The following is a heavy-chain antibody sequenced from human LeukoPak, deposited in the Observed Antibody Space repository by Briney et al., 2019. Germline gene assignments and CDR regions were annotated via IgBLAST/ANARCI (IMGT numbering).Heavy chain of an antibody. D-gene: IGHD2-15*01. Sequence: SVKVSCKAPGGTFSSYAISWVRQAPGQGLEWMGGIIPIFGTANYAQKFQGRVTITTDESTSTAYMELSSLRSEDTAVYYCASGHCSGGSCYPGSYMDVWGKGTTVTVSS. CDR1: GGTFSSYA. CDR3: ASGHCSGGSCYPGSYMDV. CDR2: IIPIFGTA. J-gene: IGHJ6*03. V-gene: IGHV1-69*05.